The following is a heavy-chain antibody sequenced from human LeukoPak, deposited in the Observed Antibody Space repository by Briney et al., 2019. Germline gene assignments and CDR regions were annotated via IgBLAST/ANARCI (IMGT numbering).Heavy chain of an antibody. CDR2: ISSSSSYI. CDR1: GFTFSSYS. V-gene: IGHV3-21*04. D-gene: IGHD5-18*01. J-gene: IGHJ3*02. Sequence: PGGSLRLSCAASGFTFSSYSMNWVRQAPGKGLEWVSSISSSSSYIYYADSVKGRFTISRDNAKNSLYLQMNSLRAEDTAVYYCASRGYSYGDAFDIWGQGTMVTVSS. CDR3: ASRGYSYGDAFDI.